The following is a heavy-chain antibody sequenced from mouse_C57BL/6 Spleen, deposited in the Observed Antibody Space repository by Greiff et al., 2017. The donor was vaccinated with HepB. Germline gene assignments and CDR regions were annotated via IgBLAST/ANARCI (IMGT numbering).Heavy chain of an antibody. D-gene: IGHD4-1*02. J-gene: IGHJ3*01. CDR2: IDPSDSYT. Sequence: QVQLKQPGAELVMPGASVKLSCKASGYTFTSYWMHWVKQRPGQGLEWIGEIDPSDSYTNYNQKFKGKSTLTVDKSSSTAYMQLSSLTSEDSAVYYCARATGTTFAYWGQGTLVTVSA. CDR1: GYTFTSYW. V-gene: IGHV1-69*01. CDR3: ARATGTTFAY.